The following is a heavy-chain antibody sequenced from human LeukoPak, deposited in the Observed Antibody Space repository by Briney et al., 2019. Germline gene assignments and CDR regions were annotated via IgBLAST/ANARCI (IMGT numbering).Heavy chain of an antibody. D-gene: IGHD3-22*01. V-gene: IGHV1-69*05. CDR1: GGTFSSYA. CDR3: AGTYDSSGYYKGSNYFQH. CDR2: IIPIFGTA. Sequence: SVKVSCKASGGTFSSYAISWVRQAPGQGLEWMGRIIPIFGTANYAQKFQGRVTITTDESTSTAYMELSSLRSEDTAVYYCAGTYDSSGYYKGSNYFQHWGQGTLVTVSS. J-gene: IGHJ1*01.